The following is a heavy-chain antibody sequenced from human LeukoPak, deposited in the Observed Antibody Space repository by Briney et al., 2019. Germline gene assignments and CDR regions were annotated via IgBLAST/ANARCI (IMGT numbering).Heavy chain of an antibody. CDR3: ARRGVVIRVILVGFHKEAFYFDS. CDR2: ISASGGST. J-gene: IGHJ4*02. CDR1: GITLSNYG. V-gene: IGHV3-23*01. Sequence: GGSLRLSCAVSGITLSNYGMSWVRQAPGKGLDWAPVISASGGSTNYADSVKGRFTISRDNPKNTLYLQMNSLRAEDTAVYFCARRGVVIRVILVGFHKEAFYFDSWGQGALVTVSS. D-gene: IGHD3-22*01.